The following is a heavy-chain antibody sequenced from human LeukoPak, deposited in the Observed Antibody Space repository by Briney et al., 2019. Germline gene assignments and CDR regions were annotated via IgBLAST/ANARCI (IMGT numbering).Heavy chain of an antibody. CDR2: IYPGDSDT. CDR3: ARGGGSITIFGVARTYFDY. Sequence: GESLKISCKGSGYSFTSYWIGWVRQMPGKGLGWMGIIYPGDSDTRYSPSFQGQVTISADKSISTAYLQWSSLKASDTAMYYCARGGGSITIFGVARTYFDYWGQGTLVTVSS. V-gene: IGHV5-51*01. J-gene: IGHJ4*02. D-gene: IGHD3-3*01. CDR1: GYSFTSYW.